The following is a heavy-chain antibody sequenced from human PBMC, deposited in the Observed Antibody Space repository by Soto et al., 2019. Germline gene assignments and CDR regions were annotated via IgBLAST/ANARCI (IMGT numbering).Heavy chain of an antibody. CDR3: ARALVVAFSSRFDP. CDR1: GGSISSYY. J-gene: IGHJ5*02. Sequence: QVQLQESGPGLVKPSETLSLTCTVSGGSISSYYWSWIRQPPGKGLEWIGYIYYSGSTNYNPSLKSRATRSVDTSKNQFSLKLSSVTAADTAVYYCARALVVAFSSRFDPWGQGTLVTVSS. D-gene: IGHD2-15*01. CDR2: IYYSGST. V-gene: IGHV4-59*01.